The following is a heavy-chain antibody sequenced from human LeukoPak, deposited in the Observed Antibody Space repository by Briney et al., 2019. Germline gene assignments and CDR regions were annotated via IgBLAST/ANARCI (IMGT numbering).Heavy chain of an antibody. CDR3: TRAFHDSSGYYLSSPGRAILVYFDY. D-gene: IGHD3-22*01. CDR2: IRSKAYGGTT. V-gene: IGHV3-49*04. Sequence: GGSLRLSCTASGFTFGDYAMSWGRQAPGKGLGWVGFIRSKAYGGTTEYAASVKGRFTISRDDSKSIAYLQMNSLKTEDTAVYYCTRAFHDSSGYYLSSPGRAILVYFDYWGQGTLVTVSS. J-gene: IGHJ4*02. CDR1: GFTFGDYA.